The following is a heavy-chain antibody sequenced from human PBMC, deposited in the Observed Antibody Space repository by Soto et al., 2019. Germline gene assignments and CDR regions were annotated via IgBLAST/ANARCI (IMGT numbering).Heavy chain of an antibody. J-gene: IGHJ4*02. V-gene: IGHV3-66*01. CDR3: ARVQNSFYVDY. D-gene: IGHD5-18*01. CDR1: GFTVSSNY. Sequence: GGSLRLSCAASGFTVSSNYMTWVRQAPGKGLEWVSIIYNSGTTYYADSVKGRFTISRDNSENTLFLQMNSLRAEDSAVYYCARVQNSFYVDYWGQGTLVTVSS. CDR2: IYNSGTT.